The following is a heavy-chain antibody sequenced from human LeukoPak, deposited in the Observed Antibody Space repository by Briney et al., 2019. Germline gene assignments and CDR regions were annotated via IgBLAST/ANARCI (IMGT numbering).Heavy chain of an antibody. Sequence: CGPTLVNPTQTLTLTCTFSGFSLPSSGVGGGWIRRPPGKALEWLALIYWKDEKHYSPSLRTRLTITKDPSNNQVVLTLTNRDPVDTATYYCVRRDLDGSYLDYWGQGTLVTVS. D-gene: IGHD1-26*01. CDR2: IYWKDEK. CDR3: VRRDLDGSYLDY. V-gene: IGHV2-5*01. J-gene: IGHJ4*02. CDR1: GFSLPSSGVG.